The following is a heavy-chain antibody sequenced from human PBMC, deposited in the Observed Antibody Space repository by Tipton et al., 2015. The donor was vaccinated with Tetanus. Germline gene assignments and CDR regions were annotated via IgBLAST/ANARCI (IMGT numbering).Heavy chain of an antibody. CDR3: ATVGLVTASVKY. CDR1: GFTFSSDA. V-gene: IGHV3-23*01. J-gene: IGHJ4*01. D-gene: IGHD2-21*02. Sequence: GSLRLSCAASGFTFSSDAMTWVRQAPGKGLEWVSAISPTGDETYYADSVKGRFTISRDNSKNTLILQMNSLRAEDTAVYFCATVGLVTASVKYWGQGTLVTVSS. CDR2: ISPTGDET.